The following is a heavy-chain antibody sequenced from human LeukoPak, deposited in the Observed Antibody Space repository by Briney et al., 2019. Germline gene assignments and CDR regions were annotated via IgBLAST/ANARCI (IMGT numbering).Heavy chain of an antibody. D-gene: IGHD6-19*01. CDR1: GFTFSSYG. CDR3: AKDKQAVAGWYSFDY. J-gene: IGHJ4*02. V-gene: IGHV3-30*02. Sequence: GRSLRLSCAASGFTFSSYGMHWVRQAPGKGLEWVAFIRYDGSNKYYADSVKGRFTISRDNSKNTLYLQMNSLRAEDTAVYYCAKDKQAVAGWYSFDYWGQGTLVTVSS. CDR2: IRYDGSNK.